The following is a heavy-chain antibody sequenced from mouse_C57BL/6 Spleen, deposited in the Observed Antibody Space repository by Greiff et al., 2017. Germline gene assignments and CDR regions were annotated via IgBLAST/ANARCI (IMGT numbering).Heavy chain of an antibody. CDR2: IYPGDGDT. D-gene: IGHD1-2*01. CDR1: GYAFSSSW. V-gene: IGHV1-82*01. Sequence: QVQLQQSGPELVKPGASVKISCKASGYAFSSSWMNWVKQRPGKGLEWIGRIYPGDGDTNDNGKFKGKATLTADKSSRTAYMQHSSLTSEDSAVSVCARGWASLPDAMDYWGQGTSVTVSS. CDR3: ARGWASLPDAMDY. J-gene: IGHJ4*01.